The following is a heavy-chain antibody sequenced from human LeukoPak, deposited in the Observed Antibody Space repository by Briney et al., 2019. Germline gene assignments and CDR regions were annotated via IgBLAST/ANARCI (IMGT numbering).Heavy chain of an antibody. Sequence: GGSLRLSCAVSRFTIHLHGLHWVRQAPGKGLEWVSVISFDGGQKYYAASVKGRFTISRDNSKNTLYLQMNSLRAEDTAVYYCARGGYGDYSSYYYGMDVWGQGTTVTVSS. CDR1: RFTIHLHG. CDR3: ARGGYGDYSSYYYGMDV. V-gene: IGHV3-30*03. J-gene: IGHJ6*02. CDR2: ISFDGGQK. D-gene: IGHD4-17*01.